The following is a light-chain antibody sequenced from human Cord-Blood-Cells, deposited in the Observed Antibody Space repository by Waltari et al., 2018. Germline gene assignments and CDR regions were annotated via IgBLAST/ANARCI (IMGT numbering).Light chain of an antibody. V-gene: IGLV2-14*01. CDR3: SSYTSSSTL. CDR1: SSDVGGYNY. CDR2: DVS. J-gene: IGLJ2*01. Sequence: QSALTQPAYVSGSPGQSFTISCTGTSSDVGGYNYVSWYQQHPGKAPKLMIYDVSNRPSGVSNRFSGPKSGNTASLTISGLQAEDEADYYCSSYTSSSTLFGGGTKLTVL.